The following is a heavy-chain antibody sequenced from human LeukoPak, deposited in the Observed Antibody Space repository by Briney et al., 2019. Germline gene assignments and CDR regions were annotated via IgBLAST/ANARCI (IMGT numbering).Heavy chain of an antibody. D-gene: IGHD2-21*02. CDR1: GYTFTGYY. CDR2: MNPNSGGT. V-gene: IGHV1-2*06. Sequence: ASVKVSCKASGYTFTGYYMHWVRQAPGQGLEWMGRMNPNSGGTNYAQKFQARVTITRDTSISTAYMELSRLRSDDTAVYYCARTLPRHLGYCYSPWGQGTLVTVSS. J-gene: IGHJ5*02. CDR3: ARTLPRHLGYCYSP.